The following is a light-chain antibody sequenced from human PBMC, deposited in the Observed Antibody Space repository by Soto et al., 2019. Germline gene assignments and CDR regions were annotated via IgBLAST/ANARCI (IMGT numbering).Light chain of an antibody. CDR1: QSAGSN. CDR3: QQYKNWPPIT. J-gene: IGKJ5*01. Sequence: EIVMTQSPATLSVSPGETATLSCRASQSAGSNLAWYQQKPGQAPRLLIYGASTRATDIPARFSGSGSGTEFTLTISSLQSEDFAVYYCQQYKNWPPITFGQGTRLEIK. V-gene: IGKV3-15*01. CDR2: GAS.